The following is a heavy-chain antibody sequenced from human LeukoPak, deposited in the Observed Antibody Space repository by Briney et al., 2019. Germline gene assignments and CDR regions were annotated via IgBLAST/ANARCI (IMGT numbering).Heavy chain of an antibody. J-gene: IGHJ3*02. CDR2: IYHSGST. CDR3: ASYCSSTSCYGENAFDI. D-gene: IGHD2-2*01. CDR1: GYSISSGYY. V-gene: IGHV4-38-2*02. Sequence: PSETLSLTCNVSGYSISSGYYWGWIRQPPGKGLECIGSIYHSGSTYYNPSLKSRVTISVDTSKNQFSLKLSSVTAADTAVYYCASYCSSTSCYGENAFDIWGQGTMVTVSS.